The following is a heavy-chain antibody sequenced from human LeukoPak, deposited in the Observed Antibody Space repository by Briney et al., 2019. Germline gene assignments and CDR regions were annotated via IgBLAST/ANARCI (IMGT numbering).Heavy chain of an antibody. D-gene: IGHD3-3*01. V-gene: IGHV1-18*01. CDR1: GYTFTSYG. CDR2: ISAYNGNT. CDR3: ARAGVGYYDFWSGPGGVDI. Sequence: ASVKVSCKASGYTFTSYGISWVRQAPGQGLEWMGWISAYNGNTNYAQKLQGRVTMTTDTSTSTAYMELSRLRSDDTAVYYCARAGVGYYDFWSGPGGVDIWGQGTMVTVSS. J-gene: IGHJ3*02.